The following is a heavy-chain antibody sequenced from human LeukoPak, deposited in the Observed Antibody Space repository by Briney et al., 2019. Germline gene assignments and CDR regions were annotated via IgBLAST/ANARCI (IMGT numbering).Heavy chain of an antibody. CDR2: ISGGGADT. CDR3: ARDYYGLI. V-gene: IGHV3-21*01. D-gene: IGHD3-10*01. J-gene: IGHJ3*02. Sequence: PGGSLRLSCAASGFTVSSNYMSWVRQAPGKGLEWVSAISGGGADTFYAGSVKGRFTISRDNTENSLYLQMHSLRAEDTAVYYCARDYYGLIWGQGTMVTVSS. CDR1: GFTVSSNY.